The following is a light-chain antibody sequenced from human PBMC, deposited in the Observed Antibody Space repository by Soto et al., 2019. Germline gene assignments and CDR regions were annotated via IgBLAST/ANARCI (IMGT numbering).Light chain of an antibody. CDR2: GAS. J-gene: IGKJ2*01. CDR1: QSVSSN. V-gene: IGKV3-15*01. CDR3: QQNDNLPPT. Sequence: EIVMTQSPATLSVSPGERATLSCRASQSVSSNLAWYQQKPGQAPRLLIYGASTRATGIPARFSGSGSGTEFTLTISSLQSEDFATYYCQQNDNLPPTFGQGTKLEIK.